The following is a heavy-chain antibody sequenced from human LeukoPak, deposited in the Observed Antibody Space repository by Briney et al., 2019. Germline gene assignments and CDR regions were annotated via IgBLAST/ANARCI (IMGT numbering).Heavy chain of an antibody. CDR1: GGSFSGYY. V-gene: IGHV4-34*01. J-gene: IGHJ6*02. CDR2: IDHTGST. CDR3: ARTPVAGTDWDGFDV. Sequence: PSETLSLTCIVSGGSFSGYYWSWIRQPPGKGLQWIGEIDHTGSTNYNPSLKSRVTISVDTSKNQFSLRLKSVTAADTGVYYCARTPVAGTDWDGFDVWGQGTTVTVSS. D-gene: IGHD6-19*01.